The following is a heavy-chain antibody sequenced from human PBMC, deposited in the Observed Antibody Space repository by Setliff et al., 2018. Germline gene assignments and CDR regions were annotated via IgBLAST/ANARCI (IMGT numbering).Heavy chain of an antibody. CDR2: TIPSFGST. J-gene: IGHJ6*03. CDR1: GGTFSSYG. CDR3: AREGVDTRSSTDYRYYMDV. D-gene: IGHD5-18*01. Sequence: SVKVSCKASGGTFSSYGISWVRQAPGQGLEWMGGTIPSFGSTNFAQKFQGRVTIITDESTSTAYMELSSLRTEDSAVYYCAREGVDTRSSTDYRYYMDVWGKGTTVTVSS. V-gene: IGHV1-69*05.